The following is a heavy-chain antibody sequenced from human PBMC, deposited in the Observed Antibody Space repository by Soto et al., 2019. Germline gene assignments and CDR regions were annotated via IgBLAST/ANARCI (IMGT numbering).Heavy chain of an antibody. J-gene: IGHJ6*02. CDR1: GFTFSNYA. CDR3: ARDPYYDFWSGYSPYYGMDV. Sequence: GGSLRLSCAASGFTFSNYAVSWVRQALGKGLEWVSVIYSGGSTYYADSVKGRFTISRDNSKNTLYLQMNSLRAEDTAVYYCARDPYYDFWSGYSPYYGMDVWGQGTTVTVSS. CDR2: IYSGGST. V-gene: IGHV3-53*01. D-gene: IGHD3-3*01.